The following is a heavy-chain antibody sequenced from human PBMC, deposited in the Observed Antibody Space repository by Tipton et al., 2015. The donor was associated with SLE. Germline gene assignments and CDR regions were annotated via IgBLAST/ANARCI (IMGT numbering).Heavy chain of an antibody. CDR1: GGSISSGSYY. J-gene: IGHJ4*02. CDR2: IYTSGST. V-gene: IGHV4-61*09. Sequence: TLSLTCTVSGGSISSGSYYWSWIRQPAGKGLEWIGHIYTSGSTNYNPSLKSRVTISVDTSKNQFSLKLSSVTAADTAVYYCARAGRLGIDIDCWGQGTLVTVSS. CDR3: ARAGRLGIDIDC. D-gene: IGHD7-27*01.